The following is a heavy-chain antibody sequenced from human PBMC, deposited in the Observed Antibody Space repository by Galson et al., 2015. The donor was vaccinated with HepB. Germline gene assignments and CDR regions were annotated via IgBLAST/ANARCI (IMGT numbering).Heavy chain of an antibody. CDR1: GFTFSDYY. D-gene: IGHD6-13*01. Sequence: SLRLSCAASGFTFSDYYMSWIRQAPGKGLEWVSYISSSSSYTNYANSVKGRFTISRDNAKNSLYLQMNSLRAEDTAVYYCARVMTAGTSGVRYWGQGTMVTVSS. V-gene: IGHV3-11*05. J-gene: IGHJ3*01. CDR2: ISSSSSYT. CDR3: ARVMTAGTSGVRY.